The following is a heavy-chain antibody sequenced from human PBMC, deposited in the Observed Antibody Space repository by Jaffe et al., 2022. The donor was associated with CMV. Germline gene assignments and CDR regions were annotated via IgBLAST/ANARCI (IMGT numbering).Heavy chain of an antibody. CDR3: ARGPFYRSSGFAFDI. D-gene: IGHD3-22*01. CDR2: ISSSSSTI. CDR1: GFTFSSYS. J-gene: IGHJ3*02. V-gene: IGHV3-48*02. Sequence: EVQLVESGGGLVQPGGSLRLSCAASGFTFSSYSMNWVRQAPGKGLEWVSYISSSSSTIYYADSVKGRFTISRDNAKNSLYLQMNSLRDEDTAVYYCARGPFYRSSGFAFDIWGQGTMVTVSS.